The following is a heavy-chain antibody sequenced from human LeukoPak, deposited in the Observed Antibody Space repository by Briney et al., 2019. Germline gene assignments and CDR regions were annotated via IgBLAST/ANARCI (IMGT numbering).Heavy chain of an antibody. V-gene: IGHV4-34*01. CDR1: SGSFSGYY. CDR3: ARASGGSLAFDY. J-gene: IGHJ4*02. D-gene: IGHD2-15*01. CDR2: INHSGST. Sequence: PSETLSLTCAVYSGSFSGYYWSWIRQPPGKGLEWIGEINHSGSTNYNPSLKSRVTISVDTSKNQFSLKLSSVTAADTAVYYCARASGGSLAFDYWGQGTLVTVSS.